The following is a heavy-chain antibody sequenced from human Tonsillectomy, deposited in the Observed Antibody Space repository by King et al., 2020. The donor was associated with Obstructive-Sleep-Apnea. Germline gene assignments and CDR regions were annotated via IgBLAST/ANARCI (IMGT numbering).Heavy chain of an antibody. CDR1: GASISSGAYY. CDR3: ARGLDYFEAPGRGGIHFQH. Sequence: QLQESGPGLVKPSQTLSLTCSVSGASISSGAYYWCWIRQLPGKGLEWIGYIYHSGSTYYNPSLKSRVTMSVDTSKNQFSLNLNSVTAADTAVFYCARGLDYFEAPGRGGIHFQHWGQGALVTVSS. V-gene: IGHV4-31*03. CDR2: IYHSGST. D-gene: IGHD3-10*01. J-gene: IGHJ1*01.